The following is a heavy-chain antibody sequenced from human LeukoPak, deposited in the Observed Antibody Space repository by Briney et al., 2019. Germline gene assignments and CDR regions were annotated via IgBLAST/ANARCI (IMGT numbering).Heavy chain of an antibody. CDR3: AKDHSGGVVS. Sequence: GGSLRLSCAASGFTFSSYGMHWVRQAPGKGLEWVAVISYDGSNKYYADSVKGRFTISRDNSKNTLSLQMDSLRAEDTAMFYCAKDHSGGVVSWGQGTLVTVSS. V-gene: IGHV3-30*18. CDR1: GFTFSSYG. J-gene: IGHJ5*02. D-gene: IGHD3-10*01. CDR2: ISYDGSNK.